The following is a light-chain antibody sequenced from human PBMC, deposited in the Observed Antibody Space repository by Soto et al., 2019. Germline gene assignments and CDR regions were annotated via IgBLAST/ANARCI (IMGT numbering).Light chain of an antibody. V-gene: IGKV1-39*01. Sequence: DIQMTQSPSSLSASVGDEVTITCRASHTIMTYLNWYQLKPGKPPRLLIYAASSLQSGVPSRFIGSGSVTEFTLTINSLQPEDFATYSCQQSYNSPQAFGQGTKVEIK. J-gene: IGKJ1*01. CDR2: AAS. CDR3: QQSYNSPQA. CDR1: HTIMTY.